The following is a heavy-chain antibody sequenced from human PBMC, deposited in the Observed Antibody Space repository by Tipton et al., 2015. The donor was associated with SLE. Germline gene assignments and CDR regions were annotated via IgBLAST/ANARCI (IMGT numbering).Heavy chain of an antibody. J-gene: IGHJ4*02. CDR3: ARASDYGRTFDS. D-gene: IGHD4/OR15-4a*01. CDR2: LKPSGTT. Sequence: TLSLTCTVSGGSITSDTYYWTWIRQAAGQRLEWIGRLKPSGTTNYNPSLRGRFTISVETSQNQFSLSVTSLTAADTAVYYCARASDYGRTFDSWGRGTRVTVSS. V-gene: IGHV4-61*02. CDR1: GGSITSDTYY.